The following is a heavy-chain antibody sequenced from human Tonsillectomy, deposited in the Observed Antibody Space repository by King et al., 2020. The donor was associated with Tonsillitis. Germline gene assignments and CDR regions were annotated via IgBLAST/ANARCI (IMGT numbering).Heavy chain of an antibody. CDR1: GGSFSGYY. CDR3: ARGRSFLVAPGASTLNWYFDL. V-gene: IGHV4-34*01. J-gene: IGHJ2*01. CDR2: INHSGST. Sequence: VQLQQWGAGLLKPSETLSLTCAVYGGSFSGYYWSWIRQPPGKGLEWIGEINHSGSTNYNPSLKSRVAISIDTSKNQFSLKLSSVIAADTAVYYCARGRSFLVAPGASTLNWYFDLWGRGTPVTVSS. D-gene: IGHD2-15*01.